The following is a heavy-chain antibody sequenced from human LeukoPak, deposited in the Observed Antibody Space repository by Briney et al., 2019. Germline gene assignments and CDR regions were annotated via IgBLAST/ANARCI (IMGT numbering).Heavy chain of an antibody. CDR3: ARDIGAAADCNLDY. CDR2: IYSGGST. D-gene: IGHD6-13*01. J-gene: IGHJ4*02. Sequence: GGSLRLSCAASEFSVGSNYMTRVRQAPGKGLEWVSLIYSGGSTYYADSVKGRFTISRDNSKNTLYLQMNSLRAEDTAVYYCARDIGAAADCNLDYWGQGTLVTVSS. V-gene: IGHV3-66*01. CDR1: EFSVGSNY.